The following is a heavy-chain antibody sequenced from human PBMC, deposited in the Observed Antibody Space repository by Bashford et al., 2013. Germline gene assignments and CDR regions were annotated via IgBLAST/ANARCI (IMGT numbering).Heavy chain of an antibody. V-gene: IGHV3-53*01. J-gene: IGHJ6*02. Sequence: GGSLRLSCAASGFTVSSNYMSWVRQAPGKGLEWVSVIYSGGSTYYADSVKGRFTISRDNAKNSLYLQMSSLRAEDTAVYYCATSYGDYYYYGLDVWGQGTTVTVSS. D-gene: IGHD4-17*01. CDR3: ATSYGDYYYYGLDV. CDR2: IYSGGST. CDR1: GFTVSSNY.